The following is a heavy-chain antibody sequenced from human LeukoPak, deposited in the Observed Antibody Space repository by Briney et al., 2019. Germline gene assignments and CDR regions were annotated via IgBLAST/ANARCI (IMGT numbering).Heavy chain of an antibody. Sequence: GGSLRLSCAASGFTFSSYGMHWVRQAPGKGLEWVAVISYDGSNKYYADSVKGRFTISRDNSKNTLYLQMNSLRAEDTAVYCCAKDKEAYCGGDCYSAFDYWGQGTLVTVSS. CDR1: GFTFSSYG. CDR2: ISYDGSNK. J-gene: IGHJ4*02. CDR3: AKDKEAYCGGDCYSAFDY. V-gene: IGHV3-30*18. D-gene: IGHD2-21*02.